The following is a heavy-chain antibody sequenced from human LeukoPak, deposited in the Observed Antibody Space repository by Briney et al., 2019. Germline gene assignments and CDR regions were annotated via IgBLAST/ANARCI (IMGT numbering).Heavy chain of an antibody. Sequence: PSETLSLTCTVSGDSFSSNSYYWGWIRQPPGKGLEWIGSIYYSGASYYNPSLKSRVIISVDTSKNQFSLKLSSVTAADTAVFYCARHYYDSSGYYLEGFDIWGQGTMVTVSS. CDR3: ARHYYDSSGYYLEGFDI. D-gene: IGHD3-22*01. V-gene: IGHV4-39*01. CDR2: IYYSGAS. J-gene: IGHJ3*02. CDR1: GDSFSSNSYY.